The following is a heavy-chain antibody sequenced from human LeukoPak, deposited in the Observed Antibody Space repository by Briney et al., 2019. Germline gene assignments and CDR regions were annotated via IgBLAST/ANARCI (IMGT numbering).Heavy chain of an antibody. CDR2: IRYDGSNK. J-gene: IGHJ4*02. CDR1: GFTFSSYG. Sequence: PGGSLRLSCAASGFTFSSYGMHWVRQAPGKGLEWVAFIRYDGSNKYYADSVKGRFTISRDNSKNTLYLQMNSLRAEDTAVYYCAKDATDYGGHFDYWGQGTLVTVSS. V-gene: IGHV3-30*02. CDR3: AKDATDYGGHFDY. D-gene: IGHD4-23*01.